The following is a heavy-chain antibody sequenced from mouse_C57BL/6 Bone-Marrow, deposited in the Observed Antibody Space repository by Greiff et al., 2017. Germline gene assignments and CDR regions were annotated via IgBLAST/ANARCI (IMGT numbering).Heavy chain of an antibody. D-gene: IGHD4-1*01. CDR3: TLGPILDY. V-gene: IGHV14-4*01. CDR2: IDPENGDT. Sequence: VQLKQSGAELVRPGASVKLSCKASGFNIKDDYMHWVKQRPEQGLEWIGWIDPENGDTEYASKFQGKATITADTSSNNSYLQLSSLTSEYTAVYYSTLGPILDYWGQGTTLTVSS. CDR1: GFNIKDDY. J-gene: IGHJ2*01.